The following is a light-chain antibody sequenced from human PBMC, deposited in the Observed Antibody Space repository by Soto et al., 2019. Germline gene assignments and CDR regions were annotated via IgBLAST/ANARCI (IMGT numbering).Light chain of an antibody. CDR1: QSVTGTN. J-gene: IGKJ1*01. V-gene: IGKV3-20*01. CDR3: QQYGTSPWT. Sequence: EIVLTQSPGTLSLSPGEGATLSCRASQSVTGTNLAWYQQRAGQAPRLLIYDAVRRATGIPDRFSGSGSGTDFTLTISRLEPGDFAVYYCQQYGTSPWTFGQGTKVEIK. CDR2: DAV.